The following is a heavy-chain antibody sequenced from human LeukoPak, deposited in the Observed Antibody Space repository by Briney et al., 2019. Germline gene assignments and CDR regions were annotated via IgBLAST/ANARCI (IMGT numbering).Heavy chain of an antibody. CDR1: GGSISSYY. D-gene: IGHD6-19*01. V-gene: IGHV4-59*01. J-gene: IGHJ5*02. Sequence: SETLSLTCTVSGGSISSYYWSWIRQPPGKGLEWISYIYYSGSTNYNPSLKSRVTISVDTSKNQFSLKLSSVTAADTAVYYCARGFSSEAWSDPWGQGTLVTVSS. CDR3: ARGFSSEAWSDP. CDR2: IYYSGST.